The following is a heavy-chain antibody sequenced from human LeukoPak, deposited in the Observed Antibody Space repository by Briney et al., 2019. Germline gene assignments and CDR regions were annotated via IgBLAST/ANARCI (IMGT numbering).Heavy chain of an antibody. Sequence: KSGGSLRLSCAASGFTFSSYSMNWIRQAPGKGLEWVSSISSSTSYIYYADSVKGRFTISKDNAKNSLYLQMNSLRAEDTAVYYCARAGGSTVSHSDYWGQGTLVPVSS. V-gene: IGHV3-21*01. J-gene: IGHJ4*02. CDR3: ARAGGSTVSHSDY. CDR1: GFTFSSYS. D-gene: IGHD4-17*01. CDR2: ISSSTSYI.